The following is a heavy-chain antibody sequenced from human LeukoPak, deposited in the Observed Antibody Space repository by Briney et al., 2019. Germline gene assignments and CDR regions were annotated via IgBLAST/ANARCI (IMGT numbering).Heavy chain of an antibody. CDR1: GLTFSRHW. CDR3: ARDSPIPGGTGSNDY. J-gene: IGHJ4*01. D-gene: IGHD3-10*01. V-gene: IGHV3-7*01. CDR2: IKQDGSQT. Sequence: GGSLRLSCAASGLTFSRHWMSWVRQAPGKGLEWVANIKQDGSQTNYVASVKGRFTLSRDNGKNSMYLQMNSQRAEEPAVSYCARDSPIPGGTGSNDYWGQGTLVTVSS.